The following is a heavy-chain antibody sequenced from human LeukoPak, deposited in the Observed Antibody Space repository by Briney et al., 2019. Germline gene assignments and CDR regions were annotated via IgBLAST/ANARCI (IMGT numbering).Heavy chain of an antibody. CDR3: ARREDCSSTSCYGDY. CDR1: GGSFSGYY. V-gene: IGHV4-34*01. J-gene: IGHJ4*02. CDR2: INHSGST. Sequence: SETLSLTCAVYGGSFSGYYWSWLRQPPGKGLEWIGEINHSGSTNYNPSLKSRVTISVDTSKNQFSLKLSSVTAADTAVYYCARREDCSSTSCYGDYWGQGTLVTVSS. D-gene: IGHD2-2*01.